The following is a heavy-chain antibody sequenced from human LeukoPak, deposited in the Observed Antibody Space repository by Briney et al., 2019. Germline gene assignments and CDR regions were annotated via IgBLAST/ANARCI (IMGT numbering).Heavy chain of an antibody. J-gene: IGHJ5*02. CDR1: GYTFTSYD. CDR2: MNPNSGNT. Sequence: AASVKVSCKASGYTFTSYDINWVRQAAGQGLEWMGWMNPNSGNTGYAQKFQGRVTMTRNTSISTGYMELSSLRSEDTAVYYCARAQRSGSLLFDPWGQGTLVTVSS. CDR3: ARAQRSGSLLFDP. V-gene: IGHV1-8*02. D-gene: IGHD3-10*01.